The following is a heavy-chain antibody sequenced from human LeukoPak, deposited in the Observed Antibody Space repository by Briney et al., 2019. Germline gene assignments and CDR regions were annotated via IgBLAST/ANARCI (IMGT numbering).Heavy chain of an antibody. J-gene: IGHJ4*02. CDR3: ARDQIPSGYSYGLGSSDY. CDR2: ISAYNGNT. V-gene: IGHV1-18*01. D-gene: IGHD5-18*01. CDR1: GYTFTIYG. Sequence: ASVTVSCKSSGYTFTIYGISWVRQAPGQGLEWMGWISAYNGNTNYAQKLQGRVTMTTDTSTSTAYMELRSLRSDDTAVYYCARDQIPSGYSYGLGSSDYWGQGTLVTVSS.